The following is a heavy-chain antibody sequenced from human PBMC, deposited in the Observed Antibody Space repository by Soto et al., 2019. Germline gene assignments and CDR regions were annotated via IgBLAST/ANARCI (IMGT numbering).Heavy chain of an antibody. J-gene: IGHJ2*01. CDR3: ARRMTWSLWCFDL. D-gene: IGHD3-3*01. CDR1: GYTFKDYD. V-gene: IGHV1-8*01. Sequence: QMQLLQSGAEVKKPGTSVRVSCRASGYTFKDYDINWVRRAPGQGLEWMGWMNPNSGNTAYARKFHDRITMTRSVSARTAFMELSSLTPEDTAVYYCARRMTWSLWCFDLWGSGTQVTVSS. CDR2: MNPNSGNT.